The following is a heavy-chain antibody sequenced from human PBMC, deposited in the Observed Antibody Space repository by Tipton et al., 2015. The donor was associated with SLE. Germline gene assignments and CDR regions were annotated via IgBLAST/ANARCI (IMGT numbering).Heavy chain of an antibody. CDR1: GGSISSGGYY. Sequence: TLSLTCTVSGGSISSGGYYWTWIRQPPGKGLEWIGYIYYSGSPNYDPSVKSRVTISIDTSKNHFSLRLTSVTAADTAVYYCARVGYGDYGGIDYWGQGTLVTVSS. V-gene: IGHV4-61*03. CDR2: IYYSGSP. CDR3: ARVGYGDYGGIDY. J-gene: IGHJ4*02. D-gene: IGHD4-17*01.